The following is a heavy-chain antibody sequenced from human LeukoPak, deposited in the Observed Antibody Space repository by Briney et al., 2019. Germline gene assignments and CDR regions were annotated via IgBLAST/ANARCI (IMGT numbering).Heavy chain of an antibody. D-gene: IGHD2-15*01. CDR2: IIPIFGTA. J-gene: IGHJ5*02. Sequence: ASVKVSCKASGGTFSRYAISWVRQAPGQGLEWMGGIIPIFGTANYAQKFQGRVTITTDESTSTAYMELSSLRSEDTAVYYCARSPNPSGGTGYNWFDPWGQGTLVTVSS. V-gene: IGHV1-69*05. CDR3: ARSPNPSGGTGYNWFDP. CDR1: GGTFSRYA.